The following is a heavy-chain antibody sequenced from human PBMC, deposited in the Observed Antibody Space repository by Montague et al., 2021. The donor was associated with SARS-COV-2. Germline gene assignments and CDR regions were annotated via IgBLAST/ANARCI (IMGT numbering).Heavy chain of an antibody. CDR3: ARVGRQQLVRLSGMDV. CDR2: INDSGST. CDR1: GGSISSSSYY. J-gene: IGHJ6*02. V-gene: IGHV4-39*07. Sequence: SETLSLTCTVSGGSISSSSYYWGRIRQPPGKGLVGIGSINDSGSTYYNPNRKSRVTISVDTTKNQFYLKLSTVTAADTAVYYCARVGRQQLVRLSGMDVWGQGTTVTVSS. D-gene: IGHD6-13*01.